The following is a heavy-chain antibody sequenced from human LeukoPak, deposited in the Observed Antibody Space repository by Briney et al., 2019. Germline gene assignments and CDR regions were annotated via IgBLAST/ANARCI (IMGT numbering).Heavy chain of an antibody. J-gene: IGHJ4*02. D-gene: IGHD4-23*01. Sequence: SETLSLTCTVSGGSISSYYWSWIRQPPGKGLEWIGYIYYSGSTNYNPSLESRVTISVDTSKNQFSLKLSSVTAADTAVYYCARAVSRWSYGYWGQGTLVTVSS. CDR3: ARAVSRWSYGY. CDR1: GGSISSYY. CDR2: IYYSGST. V-gene: IGHV4-59*01.